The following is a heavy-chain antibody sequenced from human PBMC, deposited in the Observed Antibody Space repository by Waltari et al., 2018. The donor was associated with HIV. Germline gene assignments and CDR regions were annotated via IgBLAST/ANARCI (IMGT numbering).Heavy chain of an antibody. CDR3: ASARETMGVDFEF. CDR1: GGNFMSER. J-gene: IGHJ4*02. CDR2: VIPMLDKA. V-gene: IGHV1-69*04. Sequence: QVQLVQSGAGVQKPGASVKFSCKASGGNFMSERINWVRQAPGQGLGWVGRVIPMLDKAHYAEKMQGRVTITADKSTNTAYMELRSLRLEDTGVYFCASARETMGVDFEFWGQGTLVTFSS. D-gene: IGHD3-10*01.